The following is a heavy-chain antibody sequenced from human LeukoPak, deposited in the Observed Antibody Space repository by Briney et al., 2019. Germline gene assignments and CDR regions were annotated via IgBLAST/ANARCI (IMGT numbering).Heavy chain of an antibody. CDR3: ARGWDYNNSGRPTVYVY. Sequence: SVKVSCKASGGTFSSYAISWVRQAPGQGLEWMGGIIPIFGTANYAQKFQGRVTITADESTSTAYMELSNLRSEDTAVYYCARGWDYNNSGRPTVYVYWGQGTLVTVSS. J-gene: IGHJ4*02. CDR1: GGTFSSYA. D-gene: IGHD4-11*01. V-gene: IGHV1-69*13. CDR2: IIPIFGTA.